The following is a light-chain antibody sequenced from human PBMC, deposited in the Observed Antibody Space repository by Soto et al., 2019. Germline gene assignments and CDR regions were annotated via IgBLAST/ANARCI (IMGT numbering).Light chain of an antibody. J-gene: IGLJ3*02. CDR1: SSDVGSYNL. CDR2: EVS. CDR3: CSYAGSSTFEKV. V-gene: IGLV2-23*02. Sequence: QSALTQPASVSGSPGQSITISCTGTSSDVGSYNLVSWYQQHPGKAPKLMIYEVSKRPSGVSNRFSGSKSGNTASLTISGLEAEDEAEYYCCSYAGSSTFEKVFGGGTKLTVL.